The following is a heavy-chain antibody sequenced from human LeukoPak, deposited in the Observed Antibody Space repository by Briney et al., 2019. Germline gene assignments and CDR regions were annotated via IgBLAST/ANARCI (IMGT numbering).Heavy chain of an antibody. J-gene: IGHJ3*02. Sequence: SVKVFCKASGGTFSSYAISWVRQAPGQGLEWMGGIIPIFHTANYAQKFQGRVTITADESTSSAYMELSSLRSEDTAVYYCARGPRPLGYCSGGSCYRDAFDIWGQGTMVTVSS. CDR1: GGTFSSYA. CDR3: ARGPRPLGYCSGGSCYRDAFDI. CDR2: IIPIFHTA. D-gene: IGHD2-15*01. V-gene: IGHV1-69*13.